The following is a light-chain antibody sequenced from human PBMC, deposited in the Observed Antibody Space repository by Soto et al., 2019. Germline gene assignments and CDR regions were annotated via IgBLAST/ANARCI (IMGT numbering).Light chain of an antibody. Sequence: DIVMTQSPGTRSVSPGPRATLSGRASQSVGSYLAWYQQKPGQAPRLLIYGASTRATGIPARFSGSGSGTEFTLTISRLQSEDFAVYYCQQDNNWPPYTFGQGTKRAIK. CDR3: QQDNNWPPYT. V-gene: IGKV3-15*01. CDR1: QSVGSY. J-gene: IGKJ2*01. CDR2: GAS.